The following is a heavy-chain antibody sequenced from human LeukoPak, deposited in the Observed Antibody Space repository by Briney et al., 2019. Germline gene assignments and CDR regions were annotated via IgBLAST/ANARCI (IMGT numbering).Heavy chain of an antibody. CDR3: ARVGNPLVTVFAWFDP. Sequence: SETLSLTCTVSGGSISSNTYYWGWIRQPPGKGLEWIGSINYSGSTFYNPSLKSRVTISVDTSKNQFSLKLSSVTAADTAVYYCARVGNPLVTVFAWFDPWGQGTLVTVSS. J-gene: IGHJ5*02. V-gene: IGHV4-39*07. CDR2: INYSGST. CDR1: GGSISSNTYY. D-gene: IGHD3-3*01.